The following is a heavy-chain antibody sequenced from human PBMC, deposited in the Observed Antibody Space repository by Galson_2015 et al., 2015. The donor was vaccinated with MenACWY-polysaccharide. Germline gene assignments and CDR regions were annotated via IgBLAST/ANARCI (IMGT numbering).Heavy chain of an antibody. V-gene: IGHV3-23*01. J-gene: IGHJ4*02. CDR2: ISGSGAST. CDR1: GFTFNSYT. D-gene: IGHD6-25*01. CDR3: ANPGLSTGRSSDVDY. Sequence: SLRLSGAASGFTFNSYTMSWVRQAPGKGLEWVSAISGSGASTYYADSVKGRFTISRDNSKSTLYLQMNSLGAEDTAVYYCANPGLSTGRSSDVDYWGQGTLVTVSS.